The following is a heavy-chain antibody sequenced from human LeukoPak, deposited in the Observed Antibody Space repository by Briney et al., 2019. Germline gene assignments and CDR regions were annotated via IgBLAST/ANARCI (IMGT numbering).Heavy chain of an antibody. V-gene: IGHV4-39*01. Sequence: SETLSLTYTVSGGSISSSSYYWGWIRQPPGKGLEWIGSIYYSGSTYYNPSLKSRVTISVDTSKNQFSLKLSSVTAADTAVYYCARPRKNDEDVRDAFDIWGQGTMVTVSS. CDR2: IYYSGST. D-gene: IGHD3-10*02. J-gene: IGHJ3*02. CDR1: GGSISSSSYY. CDR3: ARPRKNDEDVRDAFDI.